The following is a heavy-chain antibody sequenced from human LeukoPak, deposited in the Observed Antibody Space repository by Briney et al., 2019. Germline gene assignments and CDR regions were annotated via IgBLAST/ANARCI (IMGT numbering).Heavy chain of an antibody. J-gene: IGHJ4*02. Sequence: SVKVSCKASGVTFSSYTISWVRQAPGKGLEWMGGIIPIFGTANYAQKFQGRVTITADESTSTAYMELSSLRSEDTAVYYCASGGWLQNPTNAYYFDYWGQGTLVTVSS. CDR2: IIPIFGTA. D-gene: IGHD5-24*01. CDR3: ASGGWLQNPTNAYYFDY. CDR1: GVTFSSYT. V-gene: IGHV1-69*01.